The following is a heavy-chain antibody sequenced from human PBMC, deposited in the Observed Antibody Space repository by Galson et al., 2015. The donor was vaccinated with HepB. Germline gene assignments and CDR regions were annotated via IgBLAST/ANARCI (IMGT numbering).Heavy chain of an antibody. Sequence: SVKVSCKVSGSILSALSIHWVRQAPAKGLEWMGGFDPEDGETIYAQNFQGRVTMTEDTSTNTAYIELSSLTSEDTAVYYCASPAGLGLGKSSFFAGSSYSYYGLDVWGQGTTVTVSS. CDR3: ASPAGLGLGKSSFFAGSSYSYYGLDV. J-gene: IGHJ6*02. CDR2: FDPEDGET. D-gene: IGHD3-16*02. V-gene: IGHV1-24*01. CDR1: GSILSALS.